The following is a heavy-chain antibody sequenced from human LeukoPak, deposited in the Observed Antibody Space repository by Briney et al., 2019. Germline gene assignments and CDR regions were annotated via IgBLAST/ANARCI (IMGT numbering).Heavy chain of an antibody. CDR2: IIPIFGTA. Sequence: GASVKVSCKASGGTFSSYAICWVRQAPGQGLEWMGGIIPIFGTANYAQKFQGRVTITADESTSTAYMELSSLRSEDTAVYYCAKGMGITLGSFDIRGQGTMVTVSS. CDR3: AKGMGITLGSFDI. V-gene: IGHV1-69*13. D-gene: IGHD5-24*01. CDR1: GGTFSSYA. J-gene: IGHJ3*02.